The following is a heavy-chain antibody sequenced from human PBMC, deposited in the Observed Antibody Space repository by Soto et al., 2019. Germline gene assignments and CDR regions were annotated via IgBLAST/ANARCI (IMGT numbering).Heavy chain of an antibody. J-gene: IGHJ6*02. CDR3: AREKSSIAARRDYYYGRDV. CDR2: IIPIFGTA. Sequence: GASVKVSCKASGGTFSSYAISWVRQAPGQGLEWMGGIIPIFGTANYAQKFQGRVTITADESTSTAYMELSSLRSEDTAVYYCAREKSSIAARRDYYYGRDVWGQGTTVTVSS. V-gene: IGHV1-69*13. CDR1: GGTFSSYA. D-gene: IGHD6-6*01.